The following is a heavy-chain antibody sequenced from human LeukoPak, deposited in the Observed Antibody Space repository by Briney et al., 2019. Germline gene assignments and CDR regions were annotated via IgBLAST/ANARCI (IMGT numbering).Heavy chain of an antibody. D-gene: IGHD6-13*01. CDR1: GYTFTNYF. V-gene: IGHV1-46*01. CDR3: ARGGSSSSPFFDY. J-gene: IGHJ4*02. Sequence: ASVKVSCKASGYTFTNYFMHWVRQAPGQGRVWMGIINPSGGSTSYAQKFQGRVTMTRDTSTSTVCMELSSLRSEDTAVYYCARGGSSSSPFFDYWGQGTLVTVSS. CDR2: INPSGGST.